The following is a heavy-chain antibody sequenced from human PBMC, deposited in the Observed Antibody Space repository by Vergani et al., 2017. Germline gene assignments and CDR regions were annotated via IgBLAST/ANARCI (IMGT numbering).Heavy chain of an antibody. Sequence: QVQLVQSGAEVKKPGSSVKVSCKASGGTFSSYAISWVRQAPGQGLEWMGGIIPIFGTANYAQKFQGRVTITADESTSTAYMELSSLRSEDTAVYYCARDDSRFHGGNPGLFDYWGQGTLVTVSS. CDR1: GGTFSSYA. D-gene: IGHD4-23*01. CDR3: ARDDSRFHGGNPGLFDY. J-gene: IGHJ4*02. CDR2: IIPIFGTA. V-gene: IGHV1-69*13.